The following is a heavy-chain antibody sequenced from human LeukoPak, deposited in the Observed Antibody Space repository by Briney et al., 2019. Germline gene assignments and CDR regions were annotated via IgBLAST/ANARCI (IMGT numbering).Heavy chain of an antibody. CDR1: AGSFSDYY. V-gene: IGHV4-34*01. J-gene: IGHJ4*02. CDR3: ARGGRSYRSSWYPY. D-gene: IGHD6-13*01. CDR2: INHRGNT. Sequence: PSETLSLTCAVYAGSFSDYYWTWIRQSPGKGLEWIGEINHRGNTNYNPSLKSRVTISVDTSRNQFSLKLTSVTAADTAVYYCARGGRSYRSSWYPYWGQGNLVTVSS.